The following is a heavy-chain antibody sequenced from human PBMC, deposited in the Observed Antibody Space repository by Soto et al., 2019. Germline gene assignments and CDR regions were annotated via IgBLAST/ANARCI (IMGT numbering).Heavy chain of an antibody. D-gene: IGHD4-17*01. CDR1: GFTFSNAW. CDR3: TTIYGDYMLAFDY. V-gene: IGHV3-15*01. CDR2: IKSKTDGGTT. Sequence: GGSLRLSCAASGFTFSNAWMSWVRQAPGKGLEWVGRIKSKTDGGTTDYAAPVKGRFTISRDDSKNTLYLQMNSLKTEDTAVYYCTTIYGDYMLAFDYWGQGTLVTVSS. J-gene: IGHJ4*02.